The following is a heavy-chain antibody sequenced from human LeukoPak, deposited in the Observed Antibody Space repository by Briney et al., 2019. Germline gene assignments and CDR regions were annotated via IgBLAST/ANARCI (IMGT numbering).Heavy chain of an antibody. Sequence: SETLSLTCTVSGGSISSYYWSWIRQPPGKGLEWIGYIYYSGSTNYNPPLKSRVTISVDTSKNQFSLKLTSVTAADTAVYYCAKDRLYCSSTSCYSPWMSWTLDYWGQGTLVTVSS. J-gene: IGHJ4*02. CDR1: GGSISSYY. CDR2: IYYSGST. CDR3: AKDRLYCSSTSCYSPWMSWTLDY. D-gene: IGHD2-2*02. V-gene: IGHV4-59*01.